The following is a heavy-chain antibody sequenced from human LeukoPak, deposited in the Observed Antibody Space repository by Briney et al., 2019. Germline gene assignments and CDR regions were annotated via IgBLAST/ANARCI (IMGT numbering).Heavy chain of an antibody. J-gene: IGHJ3*02. V-gene: IGHV4-4*09. CDR2: IYTSGST. CDR1: GSISGYY. CDR3: ARQKCTSASCLTKNAFDI. Sequence: SETLSLTCTVSGSISGYYWSWIRQPPGKGLEWIGYIYTSGSTNYNPSLESRVTISVDTSKNQFSQDLSSVTAADTAVYYCARQKCTSASCLTKNAFDIWGQGTMVSVCS. D-gene: IGHD2-2*01.